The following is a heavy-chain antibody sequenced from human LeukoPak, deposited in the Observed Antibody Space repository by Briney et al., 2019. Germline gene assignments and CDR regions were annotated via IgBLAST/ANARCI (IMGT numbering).Heavy chain of an antibody. CDR3: SRDGNAL. CDR1: GGSISSNGYY. D-gene: IGHD1-1*01. V-gene: IGHV4-39*07. J-gene: IGHJ4*02. Sequence: SETLSLTCTVSGGSISSNGYYWAWFRQSPGKGLEWIGSIYYSGGTYYNPSLKSRVTISIDTSKNQFSLKLRSVTAADTAVYYCSRDGNALWGQGTLDTVS. CDR2: IYYSGGT.